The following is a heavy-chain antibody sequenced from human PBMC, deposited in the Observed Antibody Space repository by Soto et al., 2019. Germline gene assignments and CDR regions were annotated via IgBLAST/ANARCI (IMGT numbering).Heavy chain of an antibody. Sequence: QVQLVQSGTEVKKPGSSVKVSCKASGGTFRNYPINWVRQAPVQGLEWMGSIFPLTDIPDYAQNFQARLTISAEKSTSTAYMELSSLTSDDTAMYFLSRGPLVVLIYFESWGQGTLGTVSS. CDR2: IFPLTDIP. V-gene: IGHV1-69*02. J-gene: IGHJ4*02. CDR1: GGTFRNYP. CDR3: SRGPLVVLIYFES.